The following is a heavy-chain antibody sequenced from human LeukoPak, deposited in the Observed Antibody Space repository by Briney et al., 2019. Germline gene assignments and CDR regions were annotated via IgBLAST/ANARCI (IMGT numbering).Heavy chain of an antibody. CDR3: ARRHPDCSGGSCYWFDP. D-gene: IGHD2-15*01. CDR1: LYTLPRYD. V-gene: IGHV1-8*01. CDR2: MYPISGDT. J-gene: IGHJ5*02. Sequence: ASVKVSCQAFLYTLPRYDINWVRQATGQGLEWVGWMYPISGDTGYAHRFQGRVTMTRNTSISTAYMELSSLRSDGTAVYYCARRHPDCSGGSCYWFDPWGQGTLVTVSS.